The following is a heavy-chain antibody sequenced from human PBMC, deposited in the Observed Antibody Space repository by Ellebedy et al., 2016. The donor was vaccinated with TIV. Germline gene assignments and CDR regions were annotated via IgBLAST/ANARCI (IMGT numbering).Heavy chain of an antibody. Sequence: AASVKVSCKASGGTFSSYAISWVRQAPGQGLEWMGRIIPIVGIANYAQNFQGRVTITADTSTSTAYMELSSLRSEDTAVYYCARSHFGGSYGMDVWGQGTTVTVSS. D-gene: IGHD3-16*01. CDR1: GGTFSSYA. CDR3: ARSHFGGSYGMDV. V-gene: IGHV1-69*04. J-gene: IGHJ6*02. CDR2: IIPIVGIA.